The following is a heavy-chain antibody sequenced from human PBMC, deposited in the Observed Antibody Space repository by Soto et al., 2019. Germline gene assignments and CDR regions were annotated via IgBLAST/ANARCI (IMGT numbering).Heavy chain of an antibody. CDR3: ARVRAEMATIGWFDP. CDR1: GFTFSDYY. V-gene: IGHV3-11*06. J-gene: IGHJ5*02. CDR2: ISSSSSYT. Sequence: GSLRLSCAASGFTFSDYYMSWIRQAPGKGLEWVSYISSSSSYTNYADSVKGRFTISRDNAKNSLYLQMNSPRAEDTAVYYCARVRAEMATIGWFDPWRQRTLVTVPS. D-gene: IGHD5-12*01.